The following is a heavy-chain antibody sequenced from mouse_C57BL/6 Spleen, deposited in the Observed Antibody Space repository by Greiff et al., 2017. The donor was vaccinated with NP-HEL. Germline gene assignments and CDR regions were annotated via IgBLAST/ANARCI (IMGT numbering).Heavy chain of an antibody. V-gene: IGHV1-69*01. Sequence: QVQLQQPGAELVMPGASVKLSCKASGYTFTSYWMHWVKQRPGQGLEWIGEIDPSDSYTNYNQKFKGKSTLTVDKSSSTAYMQLSSLTSEDSAVYNCARMHYSNWAWFAYWGQGTLVTVSA. CDR3: ARMHYSNWAWFAY. CDR2: IDPSDSYT. J-gene: IGHJ3*01. D-gene: IGHD2-5*01. CDR1: GYTFTSYW.